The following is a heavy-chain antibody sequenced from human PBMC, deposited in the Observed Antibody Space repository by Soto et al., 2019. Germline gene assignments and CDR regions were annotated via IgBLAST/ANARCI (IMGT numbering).Heavy chain of an antibody. V-gene: IGHV4-31*03. CDR1: GDSITSGGYH. D-gene: IGHD2-2*01. Sequence: HVQLQESGPGLVKPSQTLSLTCTVSGDSITSGGYHWSWIRQHPGKGLEWIGYIYHSGSTYYNPSLKSRITMSVDTSKNQFSLKLSSVTAADTAVYYCARGTVTTDHWFGPWGQGTLVTVSS. CDR2: IYHSGST. CDR3: ARGTVTTDHWFGP. J-gene: IGHJ5*02.